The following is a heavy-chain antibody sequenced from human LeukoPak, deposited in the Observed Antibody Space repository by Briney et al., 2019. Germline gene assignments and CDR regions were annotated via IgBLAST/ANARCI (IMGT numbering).Heavy chain of an antibody. D-gene: IGHD3-10*01. CDR2: IKSKDDGETT. V-gene: IGHV3-15*01. CDR1: GFRFTNAW. Sequence: GGSLRLSCAASGFRFTNAWMSWVRQAPGTGLEWVVRIKSKDDGETTDYAEPVKGRFNISRDDSKATLYLHMNSLKTEDTAVYYCTTDLGLTMIRGVIVSWGQGTLVPVSS. J-gene: IGHJ4*02. CDR3: TTDLGLTMIRGVIVS.